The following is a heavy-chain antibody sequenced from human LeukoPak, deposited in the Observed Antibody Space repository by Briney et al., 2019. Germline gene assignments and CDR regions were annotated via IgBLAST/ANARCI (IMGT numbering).Heavy chain of an antibody. J-gene: IGHJ4*02. Sequence: PGGSLRLSCVASGFTFSSYAMSWVRQAPGKGLEWVSDIIDSGVITYYADSAKGRFTISRDNSKNTLYLQMNSLRAEDTAVYYCAKALGQWLPRDYWGQGTLVTVSS. V-gene: IGHV3-23*01. CDR2: IIDSGVIT. CDR3: AKALGQWLPRDY. CDR1: GFTFSSYA. D-gene: IGHD6-19*01.